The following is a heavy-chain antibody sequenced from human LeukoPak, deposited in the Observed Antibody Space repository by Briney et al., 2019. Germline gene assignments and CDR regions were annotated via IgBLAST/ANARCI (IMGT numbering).Heavy chain of an antibody. CDR1: GFTFSTYD. V-gene: IGHV3-23*01. D-gene: IGHD6-13*01. CDR2: ISASGDRT. CDR3: AKPRIEAAGTGAFDI. Sequence: GGSLRLSCAASGFTFSTYDMTWVRQAPGKGLEGVSPISASGDRTYYADSVKGRFTISRDISKKTQYLQMNSLRVEDTAVYYCAKPRIEAAGTGAFDIWGQGTMVTVSS. J-gene: IGHJ3*02.